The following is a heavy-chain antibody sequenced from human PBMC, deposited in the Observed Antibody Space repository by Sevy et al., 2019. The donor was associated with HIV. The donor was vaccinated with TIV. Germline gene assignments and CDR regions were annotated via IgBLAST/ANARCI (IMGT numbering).Heavy chain of an antibody. CDR1: GFIFSNFA. V-gene: IGHV3-30*04. CDR2: TSYDGSHK. Sequence: GGSLRLSCTVSGFIFSNFAMHWVRQAPGKGLERVAVTSYDGSHKYYADSVKGRFTVSRDNSRNILSLEMSSLTRDDTAVYYCARGENDDEFFHYWGQGTLVTVSS. D-gene: IGHD1-26*01. CDR3: ARGENDDEFFHY. J-gene: IGHJ1*01.